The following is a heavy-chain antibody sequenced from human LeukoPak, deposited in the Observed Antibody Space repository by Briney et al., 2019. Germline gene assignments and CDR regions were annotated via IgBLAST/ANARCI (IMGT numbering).Heavy chain of an antibody. CDR3: AKNFGSYLMNDVFDI. CDR2: IKHDGSEK. V-gene: IGHV3-7*01. D-gene: IGHD1-26*01. Sequence: QPGGSLRLSCAASGFTFSTYWMSWVRQAPGKGLEWVANIKHDGSEKYYVDSLKGRFTISRDNAKSSLYLQMNSLTADDTAIYFCAKNFGSYLMNDVFDIWGQGTKVAVSS. CDR1: GFTFSTYW. J-gene: IGHJ3*02.